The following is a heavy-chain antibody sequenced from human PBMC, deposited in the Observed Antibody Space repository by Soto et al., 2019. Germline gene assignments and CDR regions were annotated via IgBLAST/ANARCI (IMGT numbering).Heavy chain of an antibody. Sequence: GGSLRLSCAASGFTFSSYAMSWVRQAPGKGLEWVSAISGSGGSTYYADSVKGRFTISRDNSKNTLYLQMNSLRAEDTAVYYCAKCPGYDFWSGYYYNWFDPWGQGTLVTVSS. CDR3: AKCPGYDFWSGYYYNWFDP. CDR2: ISGSGGST. J-gene: IGHJ5*02. CDR1: GFTFSSYA. V-gene: IGHV3-23*01. D-gene: IGHD3-3*01.